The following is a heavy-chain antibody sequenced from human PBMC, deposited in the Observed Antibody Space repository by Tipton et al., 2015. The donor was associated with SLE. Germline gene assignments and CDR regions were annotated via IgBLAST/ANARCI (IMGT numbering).Heavy chain of an antibody. CDR2: ISYSGST. CDR1: SSSFTTYY. J-gene: IGHJ5*02. D-gene: IGHD5-24*01. Sequence: GLVKPSETLSLTCSVSSSSFTTYYWTWIRQPPGKGLEWIGYISYSGSTNYNPSVRSRVSISLDTSKNQFSLKVKSVTTADTAVYYCARMRGGYNAHHWGQGILVTVSS. CDR3: ARMRGGYNAHH. V-gene: IGHV4-59*01.